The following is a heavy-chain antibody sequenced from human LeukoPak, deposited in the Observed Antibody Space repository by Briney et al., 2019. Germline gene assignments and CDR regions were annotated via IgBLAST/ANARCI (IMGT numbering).Heavy chain of an antibody. D-gene: IGHD3-16*02. J-gene: IGHJ4*02. V-gene: IGHV3-21*01. CDR3: ARDRCYDYVWGSYRSQPFDY. CDR1: GFTFSSYS. CDR2: ISSSSSYI. Sequence: GGSLRLSCAASGFTFSSYSMNWVRQAPGKGLEWVSSISSSSSYIYYADSVKGRFTISRDNAKNSLYLQMNSLRAEDTAVYYCARDRCYDYVWGSYRSQPFDYWGQGTLVTVSS.